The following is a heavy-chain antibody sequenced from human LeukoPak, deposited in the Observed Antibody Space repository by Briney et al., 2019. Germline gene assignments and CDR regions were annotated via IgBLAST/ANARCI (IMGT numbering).Heavy chain of an antibody. CDR3: AVFTTVTALDP. CDR2: IYYSGST. J-gene: IGHJ5*02. D-gene: IGHD4-17*01. Sequence: SETLSLTCTVSGGSISSSSYYWGWIRQPPGKGLEWIGSIYYSGSTYSNSSLKSRVTISVDTSKNQFSLKLSSVTAADTAVYYCAVFTTVTALDPWGQGTLVTVSS. CDR1: GGSISSSSYY. V-gene: IGHV4-39*01.